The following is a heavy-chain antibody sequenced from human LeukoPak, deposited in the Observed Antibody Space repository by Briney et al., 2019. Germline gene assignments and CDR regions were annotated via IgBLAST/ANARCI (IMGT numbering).Heavy chain of an antibody. CDR3: ASVYRTAMAKYYFGY. CDR2: IIPIFGTA. Sequence: SVKVSCKASGGTFSSYAISWVRQAPGQGLEWMGGIIPIFGTANYAQKFQGRVTITADKSTSTAYMELSSLRSEDTAVYYCASVYRTAMAKYYFGYWGQGTLVTVSS. V-gene: IGHV1-69*06. CDR1: GGTFSSYA. J-gene: IGHJ4*02. D-gene: IGHD5-18*01.